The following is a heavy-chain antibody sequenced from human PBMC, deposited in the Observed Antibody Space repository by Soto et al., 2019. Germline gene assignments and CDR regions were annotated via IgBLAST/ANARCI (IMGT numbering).Heavy chain of an antibody. CDR2: IHQSGSP. CDR3: ARGAPRGIIHDLDS. CDR1: NFSLSKEYY. V-gene: IGHV4-38-2*01. D-gene: IGHD3-10*01. J-gene: IGHJ4*02. Sequence: PSETLSLTCAVSNFSLSKEYYWGWLRQPPGKGLEWIGSIHQSGSPYYNPSLKSRLTISIDKSKKQFSLRLSSVTAADTAVYYCARGAPRGIIHDLDSGGQGWLVT.